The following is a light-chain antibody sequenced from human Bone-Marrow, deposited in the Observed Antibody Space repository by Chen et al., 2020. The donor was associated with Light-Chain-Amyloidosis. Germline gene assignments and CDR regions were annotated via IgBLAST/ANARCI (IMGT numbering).Light chain of an antibody. J-gene: IGKJ4*01. CDR1: QTISSNY. Sequence: EIVSPQSPCTLSLSPGEGANLSCRASQTISSNYLTWYQQKFGQAPRLLIYGSSSRATGIPDRFTGSESGTDLTLTINRLEPEDFAMYYCQQYGTSPLTFGGGTKVEIK. CDR2: GSS. V-gene: IGKV3-20*01. CDR3: QQYGTSPLT.